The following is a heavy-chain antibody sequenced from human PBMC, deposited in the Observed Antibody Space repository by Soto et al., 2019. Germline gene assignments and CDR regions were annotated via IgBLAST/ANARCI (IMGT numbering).Heavy chain of an antibody. Sequence: ASLTVSCKPSGYTFTIFYMHWVRQAPGQGLERMGIINPSGGSNSHAQKFQGRVTMIRDTSTSTVDMELSSLRSEDTAGYYCARSKRWRQEIDAYDIWGQGTIDTVSS. CDR1: GYTFTIFY. J-gene: IGHJ3*02. CDR3: ARSKRWRQEIDAYDI. CDR2: INPSGGSN. V-gene: IGHV1-46*01.